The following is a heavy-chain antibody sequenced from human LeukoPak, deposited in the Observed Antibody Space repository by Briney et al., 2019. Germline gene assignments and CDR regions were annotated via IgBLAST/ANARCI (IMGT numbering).Heavy chain of an antibody. Sequence: PSQTLSLTCTVSGGSISSGSYCWSWIRKPAGKGLEWIGHMHTSGGINTNPSLKSRVTISIDTSKNQISLNLRSVTAADTAVYYCARGASSGWNHWFDPWGQGTLVTVSS. CDR1: GGSISSGSYC. CDR2: MHTSGGI. CDR3: ARGASSGWNHWFDP. D-gene: IGHD1-26*01. V-gene: IGHV4-61*09. J-gene: IGHJ5*02.